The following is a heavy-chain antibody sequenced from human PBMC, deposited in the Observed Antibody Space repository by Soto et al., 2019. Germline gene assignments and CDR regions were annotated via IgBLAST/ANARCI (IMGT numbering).Heavy chain of an antibody. CDR2: INPNNGGT. V-gene: IGHV1-2*04. CDR3: VFQRSGVVY. J-gene: IGHJ4*02. CDR1: GYSFTGNS. D-gene: IGHD2-15*01. Sequence: QVHLVQSGAEVKKPGASVRVSCKASGYSFTGNSMHWVRQAPGQGLEWMGWINPNNGGTNYAQRFRGWVTMTRDTSVSTAYMDLNRLNSDDTAVNYCVFQRSGVVYWGQGTLVTVSS.